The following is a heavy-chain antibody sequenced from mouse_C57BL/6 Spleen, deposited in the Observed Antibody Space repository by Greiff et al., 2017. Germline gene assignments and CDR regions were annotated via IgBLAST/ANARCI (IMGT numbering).Heavy chain of an antibody. J-gene: IGHJ2*01. CDR1: GYSISSGYY. Sequence: EVHLVVSGPGLVKPSQFLSLTCSVTGYSISSGYYWNWIRQFPGNKLERMGYIRYDGSNNYNPSLKNRISITRDTSKNQFFLKLNAVTTEDTATNFWARERDYYGISSLDDWGQGTTLAGSS. CDR2: IRYDGSN. V-gene: IGHV3-6*01. CDR3: ARERDYYGISSLDD. D-gene: IGHD1-1*01.